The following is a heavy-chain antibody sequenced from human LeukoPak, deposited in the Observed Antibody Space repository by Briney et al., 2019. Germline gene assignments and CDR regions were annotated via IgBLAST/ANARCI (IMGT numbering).Heavy chain of an antibody. J-gene: IGHJ6*03. Sequence: TGGSLRLSCAASGFTFSNAWMSWVRQAPGKGLEWVGRIKSKTDGGTTDYAAPVKGRFTISRDDSKNTLYLQMNSLKTEDTAVYYCTTPYYDFWSGLKPYYYYYMDVWGKGTTVTVSS. D-gene: IGHD3-3*01. CDR1: GFTFSNAW. CDR3: TTPYYDFWSGLKPYYYYYMDV. V-gene: IGHV3-15*01. CDR2: IKSKTDGGTT.